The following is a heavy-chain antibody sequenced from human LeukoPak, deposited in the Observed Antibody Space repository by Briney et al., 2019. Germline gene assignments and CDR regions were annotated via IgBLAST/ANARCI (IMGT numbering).Heavy chain of an antibody. J-gene: IGHJ4*02. V-gene: IGHV4-34*01. CDR3: ARDRVGATDYFDY. CDR1: GVSFSGYY. Sequence: SETLSLTCAVYGVSFSGYYWSWIRQPPGKGLEWIGEINHSGSTNYNPSLKSRVTISVDTSKNQFSLKLGSVTAADTAVYYCARDRVGATDYFDYWGQGTLVTVSS. D-gene: IGHD1-26*01. CDR2: INHSGST.